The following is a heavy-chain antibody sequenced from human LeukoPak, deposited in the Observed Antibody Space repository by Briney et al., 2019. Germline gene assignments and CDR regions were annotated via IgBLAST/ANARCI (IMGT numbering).Heavy chain of an antibody. CDR1: GGSISSSSSY. J-gene: IGHJ4*02. Sequence: SETLSITCTVSGGSISSSSSYWGRIRPPPGKGLEWIGHIYYSGSTYYNPSLKSRVTVSVDTSKKQFSLKLNSVTAADTAVYYCARYFCGGDCYSGYFDYWGQGTLVTVSS. CDR2: IYYSGST. D-gene: IGHD2-21*02. CDR3: ARYFCGGDCYSGYFDY. V-gene: IGHV4-39*01.